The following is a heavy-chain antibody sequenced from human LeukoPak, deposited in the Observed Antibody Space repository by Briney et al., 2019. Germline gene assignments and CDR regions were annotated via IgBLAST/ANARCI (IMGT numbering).Heavy chain of an antibody. D-gene: IGHD4-17*01. CDR1: GGSISSYY. CDR3: ARGGGYGDSGDY. V-gene: IGHV4-59*01. CDR2: IYYSGST. Sequence: SETLSLTCTVSGGSISSYYWSWIRQPPGKGLEWIGYIYYSGSTNYNPSLKSRVTISVDTSKNQFSLKPSSVTAADTAVYYCARGGGYGDSGDYWGQGTLVTVSS. J-gene: IGHJ4*02.